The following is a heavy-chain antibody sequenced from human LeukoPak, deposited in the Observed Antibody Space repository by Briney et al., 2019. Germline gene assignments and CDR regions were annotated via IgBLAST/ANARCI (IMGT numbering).Heavy chain of an antibody. Sequence: ASVKVSCKASGYTFTSYGISWVRQAPGQGLEWMGWISVYNGNTNYAQKLQGRVTMTTDTSTSTAYMELRSLRSDDTAVYYCARDQGRTNWFDPWGQGALVTVSS. CDR1: GYTFTSYG. CDR3: ARDQGRTNWFDP. J-gene: IGHJ5*02. CDR2: ISVYNGNT. V-gene: IGHV1-18*01.